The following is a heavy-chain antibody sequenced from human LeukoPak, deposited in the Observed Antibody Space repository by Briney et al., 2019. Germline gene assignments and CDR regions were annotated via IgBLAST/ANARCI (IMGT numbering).Heavy chain of an antibody. D-gene: IGHD2-21*02. CDR1: GGSISSYY. CDR2: IYYSGST. Sequence: SETLSLTCTISGGSISSYYWSWIRQPPGKGLEWIGYIYYSGSTNYNPSLKSRVTISVDTSKNQFSLKLSSVTAADTAVYYCARALVVVTATPQVWFDYWGQGTLVTVSS. J-gene: IGHJ4*02. CDR3: ARALVVVTATPQVWFDY. V-gene: IGHV4-59*08.